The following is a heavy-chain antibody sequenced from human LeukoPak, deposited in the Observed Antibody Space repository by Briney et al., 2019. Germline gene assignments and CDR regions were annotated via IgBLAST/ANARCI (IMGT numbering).Heavy chain of an antibody. CDR1: GGTFSRYA. CDR2: VFPIFGTA. V-gene: IGHV1-69*05. Sequence: SVKVSCKASGGTFSRYAISWVRQAPGQGMAWRGGVFPIFGTANYAQKFQCRVTITTDESTSTAYMEQSRLRSEDTAVYYCASVGIWLWEYAYMDVWGKGTTVTVSS. J-gene: IGHJ6*03. CDR3: ASVGIWLWEYAYMDV. D-gene: IGHD3-10*01.